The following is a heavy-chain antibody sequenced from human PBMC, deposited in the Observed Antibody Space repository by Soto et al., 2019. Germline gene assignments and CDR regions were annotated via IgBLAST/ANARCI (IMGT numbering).Heavy chain of an antibody. J-gene: IGHJ6*02. V-gene: IGHV1-18*01. CDR3: ARFGSAPYYYYGVDV. Sequence: QVQLVQSETEVKKPVASVKVSCKSSGYIFTNYDITWVLHAPGQGLELVGGFSGYNGNTKYAQKFHDRVTMTTDTSTSTVYMEPRSLRSDDTAVYYCARFGSAPYYYYGVDVWGQGTTVFVSS. CDR1: GYIFTNYD. CDR2: FSGYNGNT. D-gene: IGHD3-10*01.